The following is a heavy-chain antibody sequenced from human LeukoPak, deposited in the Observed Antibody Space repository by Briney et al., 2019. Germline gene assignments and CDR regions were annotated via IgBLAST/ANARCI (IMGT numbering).Heavy chain of an antibody. V-gene: IGHV4-39*07. CDR1: GGSISSSSYY. Sequence: PSETLSLTCTVSGGSISSSSYYWGWIRQPPGKGLEWIGSIYYSGSTYYNPSLKSRVTISVDTSKNQFSLKLSSVTAADTAVYYCARDRVEQQLVDYWGQGTLVTVSS. J-gene: IGHJ4*02. CDR2: IYYSGST. D-gene: IGHD6-13*01. CDR3: ARDRVEQQLVDY.